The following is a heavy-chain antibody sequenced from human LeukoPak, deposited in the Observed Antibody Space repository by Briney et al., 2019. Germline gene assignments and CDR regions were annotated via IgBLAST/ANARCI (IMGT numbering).Heavy chain of an antibody. V-gene: IGHV3-21*01. CDR2: ITTSSSTI. CDR1: GFTFSSYW. CDR3: ARVKGTGFDY. Sequence: GGSLRLSCATSGFTFSSYWMHWVRQAPGKGLEWVSSITTSSSTISYADSVKGRFTISRDNAKNSLYLQMNSLRAEDTAVYYCARVKGTGFDYWGQGTLVSVSS. J-gene: IGHJ4*02. D-gene: IGHD1/OR15-1a*01.